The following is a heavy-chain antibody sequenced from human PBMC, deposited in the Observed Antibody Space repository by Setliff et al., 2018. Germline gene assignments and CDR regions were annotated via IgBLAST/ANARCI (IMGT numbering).Heavy chain of an antibody. CDR3: AKGGDWDDEHYAFDI. Sequence: GGSLRLSCAASGFTFSSFWMSWVRQSPGKGLEWVSYVASTGSFTKEADSVRGRFSVSRDNSKKSVFLQMNDLRVEDTAVYFCAKGGDWDDEHYAFDIWGQGTMVTV. D-gene: IGHD1-1*01. J-gene: IGHJ3*02. V-gene: IGHV3-11*03. CDR1: GFTFSSFW. CDR2: VASTGSFT.